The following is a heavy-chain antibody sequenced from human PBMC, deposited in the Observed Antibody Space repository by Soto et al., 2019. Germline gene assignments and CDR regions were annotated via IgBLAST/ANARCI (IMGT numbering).Heavy chain of an antibody. CDR1: GFTFSSYA. Sequence: EVQLLESGGGLVQPGGSLRLSCAASGFTFSSYAMNWVLPAPGKGLEWVSIIGVGGGDRYYPESVKGRFTISRDNSRDTLYLEMNSLRDEDTAVYYCARVRFGELVWGQGTLVTVSS. V-gene: IGHV3-23*01. D-gene: IGHD3-10*01. J-gene: IGHJ4*02. CDR3: ARVRFGELV. CDR2: IGVGGGDR.